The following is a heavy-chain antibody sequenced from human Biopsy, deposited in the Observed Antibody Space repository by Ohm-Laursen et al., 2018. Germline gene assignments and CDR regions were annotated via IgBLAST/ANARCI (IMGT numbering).Heavy chain of an antibody. CDR3: ARGRRTSGWPYFDN. J-gene: IGHJ4*02. CDR2: IYSSGST. V-gene: IGHV4-4*07. Sequence: SETLSLTCTVSGGSISNYYWSWIRQPAGKGLEWIGRIYSSGSTNYNPPLKSRVTMSVDTSKNQFSLILSSMTAADTAVYYCARGRRTSGWPYFDNWGQGALVIVSP. D-gene: IGHD6-19*01. CDR1: GGSISNYY.